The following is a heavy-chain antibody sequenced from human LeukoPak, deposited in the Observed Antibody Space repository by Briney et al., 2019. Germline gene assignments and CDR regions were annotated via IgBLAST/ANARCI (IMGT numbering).Heavy chain of an antibody. V-gene: IGHV4-4*07. CDR1: GVSMNYYF. J-gene: IGHJ6*03. CDR2: IHSSGTT. CDR3: ARESYGSRSYDYYYYYMDV. D-gene: IGHD3-10*01. Sequence: SSETLSLTCTVSGVSMNYYFWNWIRQPAGEGPQWIGRIHSSGTTNYNPSLKSRVTMSIDMSKNQFSLRLTSVTAADTAVYYCARESYGSRSYDYYYYYMDVWGKGTTVTVSS.